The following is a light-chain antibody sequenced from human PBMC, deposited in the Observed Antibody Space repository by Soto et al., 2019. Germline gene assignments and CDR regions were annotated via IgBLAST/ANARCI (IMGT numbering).Light chain of an antibody. Sequence: QSVLTQPPSASGSPGQSVAISCTGTSSDVGGYNYVSWYQQHPGKAPKLMIYEVNKRPSGVPDRFSGSKSGNTASLTVSGLQAEDEADYYCCSYAGHSTYVFAGGTKVTVL. CDR1: SSDVGGYNY. J-gene: IGLJ1*01. CDR2: EVN. V-gene: IGLV2-8*01. CDR3: CSYAGHSTYV.